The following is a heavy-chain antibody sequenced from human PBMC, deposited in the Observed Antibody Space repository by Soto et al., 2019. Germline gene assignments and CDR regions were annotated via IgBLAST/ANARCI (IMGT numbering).Heavy chain of an antibody. CDR1: GGSISSGGYS. J-gene: IGHJ4*02. V-gene: IGHV4-30-2*01. Sequence: QLQLLESGSGLVKPSQTLSLTCAVSGGSISSGGYSWGWIRQPPGKGLEWIGYIYHSVSTYYNPSLKSRVTISVDTSKNQFSLRLSSVTAADTAVCYCASVPAYWGQGTLVTGS. CDR2: IYHSVST. CDR3: ASVPAY.